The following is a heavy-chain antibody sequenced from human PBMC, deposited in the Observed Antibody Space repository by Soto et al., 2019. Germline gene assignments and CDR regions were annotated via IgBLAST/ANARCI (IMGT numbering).Heavy chain of an antibody. CDR3: ARGWVGLIRYSSSFSFYYYYGMDV. CDR1: GGSISSSSYY. CDR2: IYYSGST. J-gene: IGHJ6*02. D-gene: IGHD6-6*01. Sequence: PSETLSLTCTVSGGSISSSSYYWGWIRQPPGKGLEWIGSIYYSGSTYYNPSLKSRVTISVDTSKNQFSLKLSSVTAADTAVYYCARGWVGLIRYSSSFSFYYYYGMDVWGQGTTVTVSS. V-gene: IGHV4-39*01.